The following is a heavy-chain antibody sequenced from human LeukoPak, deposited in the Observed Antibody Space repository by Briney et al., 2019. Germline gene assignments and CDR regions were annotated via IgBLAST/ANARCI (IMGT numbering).Heavy chain of an antibody. Sequence: ASVKVSCKASGYTFTSYDINWVRQATGQGLEGMGIINPSGGSTSYAQKFQGRVTMTRDTSTSTVYMELSSLRSEDTAVYYCAREDWVPDGYCSSTSCGSFDYWGQGALVTVSS. CDR2: INPSGGST. D-gene: IGHD2-2*03. CDR3: AREDWVPDGYCSSTSCGSFDY. J-gene: IGHJ4*02. V-gene: IGHV1-46*01. CDR1: GYTFTSYD.